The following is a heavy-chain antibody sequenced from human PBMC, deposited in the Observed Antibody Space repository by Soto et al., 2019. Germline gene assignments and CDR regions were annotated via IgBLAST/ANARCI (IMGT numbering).Heavy chain of an antibody. D-gene: IGHD4-4*01. CDR2: IGGSGGST. V-gene: IGHV3-23*01. Sequence: GGSLRLSCAASGFTFTSYAMSWVRQAPGKGLEWVSTIGGSGGSTYHADSVKGRFTISRDISKNTVYLQMNSLRAEDTAIYYCGKDDSNYAAKNYMDVWGKGTTVTVSS. J-gene: IGHJ6*03. CDR1: GFTFTSYA. CDR3: GKDDSNYAAKNYMDV.